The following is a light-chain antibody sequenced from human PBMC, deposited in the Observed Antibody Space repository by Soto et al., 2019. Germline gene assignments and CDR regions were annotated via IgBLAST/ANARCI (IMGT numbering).Light chain of an antibody. J-gene: IGKJ1*01. CDR2: KAS. CDR1: QTISSW. Sequence: DIQMTQSPSTLSGSVGDRVTITCRASQTISSWLAWYQQKPGKAPKLLIYKASTLKSGVPSRFSCSGSGTEFTLTISSLQHADFAPSYCQHYHSYSEAFGQGPKVDIK. CDR3: QHYHSYSEA. V-gene: IGKV1-5*03.